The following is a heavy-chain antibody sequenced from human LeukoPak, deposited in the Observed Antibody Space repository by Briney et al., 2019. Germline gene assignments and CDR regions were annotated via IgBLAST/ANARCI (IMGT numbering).Heavy chain of an antibody. Sequence: SETLSLTCTVSGGSISSSSYYWGWIRQPPGKGLEWIGEIYHSGSTNYNPSLKSRVTISVDTSKNQFSLKLSPVTAADTAVYYCGYYDSTIDAFDIWGQGTMVTVSS. V-gene: IGHV4-39*07. D-gene: IGHD3-22*01. CDR2: IYHSGST. J-gene: IGHJ3*02. CDR1: GGSISSSSYY. CDR3: GYYDSTIDAFDI.